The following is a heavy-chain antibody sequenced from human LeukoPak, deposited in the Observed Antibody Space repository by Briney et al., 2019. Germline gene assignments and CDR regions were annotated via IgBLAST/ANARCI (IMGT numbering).Heavy chain of an antibody. D-gene: IGHD3-3*01. CDR1: GGSISSYY. CDR3: ASMKYYDFWSGYYTEVGFDY. Sequence: SETLSLTCTVSGGSISSYYWSWIRQPAGKGLEWIGRIYTSGSTNYNPSLKSRVTMSVDTSKNQFSLKLSSVTAADTAVYYCASMKYYDFWSGYYTEVGFDYWGQGTLVTVSS. CDR2: IYTSGST. J-gene: IGHJ4*02. V-gene: IGHV4-4*07.